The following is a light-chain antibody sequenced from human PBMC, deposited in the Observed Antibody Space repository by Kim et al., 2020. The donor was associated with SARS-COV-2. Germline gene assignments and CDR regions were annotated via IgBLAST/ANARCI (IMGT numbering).Light chain of an antibody. Sequence: SETEGDRVTITCRASQNSSTYLKWYKHKPGKAPKLLIYAASSLQSGVPSRFSGSGSGTDFTVTISSLQPEDFATYYCQQGYIIPHTFGQGTNLEI. CDR2: AAS. CDR3: QQGYIIPHT. J-gene: IGKJ2*01. CDR1: QNSSTY. V-gene: IGKV1-39*01.